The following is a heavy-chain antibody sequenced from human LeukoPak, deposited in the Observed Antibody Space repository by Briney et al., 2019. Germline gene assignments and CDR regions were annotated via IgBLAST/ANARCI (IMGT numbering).Heavy chain of an antibody. CDR2: ISNDGADK. CDR3: AKAGYSSGWTRYYGMDV. Sequence: PGRSLRLSCAASGFTFSVYGMYWVRQPPGKGLEWVALISNDGADKYHVDSVKGRFTISRDNSNNTLYLQMNSLRPDDTAVYYCAKAGYSSGWTRYYGMDVWGQGTTVAVSS. V-gene: IGHV3-30*18. D-gene: IGHD6-19*01. CDR1: GFTFSVYG. J-gene: IGHJ6*02.